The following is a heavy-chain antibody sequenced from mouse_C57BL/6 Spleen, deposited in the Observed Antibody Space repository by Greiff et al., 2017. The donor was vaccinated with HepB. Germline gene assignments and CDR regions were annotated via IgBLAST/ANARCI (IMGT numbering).Heavy chain of an antibody. CDR2: IWRGGST. CDR3: AKNYDGSSLYYYAMDY. V-gene: IGHV2-5*01. CDR1: GFSLTSYG. D-gene: IGHD1-1*01. J-gene: IGHJ4*01. Sequence: QVQLKESGPGLVQPSQSLSITCTVSGFSLTSYGVHWVRQSPGKGLEWLGVIWRGGSTDYNAAFMSRLSITKDNSKSQVFFKMNSLQADDTAIYYCAKNYDGSSLYYYAMDYWGQGTSVTVSS.